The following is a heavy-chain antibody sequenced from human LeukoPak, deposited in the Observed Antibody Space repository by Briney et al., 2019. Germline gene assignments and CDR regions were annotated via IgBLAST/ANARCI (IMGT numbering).Heavy chain of an antibody. Sequence: GGSLRLSCAASGFTLCTPNMNWVRQAPGEGAEWVSSISFSGDYIYYADSLKGRITISRDNAKNSLYLQMNSLRAEDSAVYYCARRASTERGHSYGLDYWGQGTLVTVSS. CDR2: ISFSGDYI. CDR1: GFTLCTPN. V-gene: IGHV3-21*01. D-gene: IGHD5-18*01. J-gene: IGHJ4*02. CDR3: ARRASTERGHSYGLDY.